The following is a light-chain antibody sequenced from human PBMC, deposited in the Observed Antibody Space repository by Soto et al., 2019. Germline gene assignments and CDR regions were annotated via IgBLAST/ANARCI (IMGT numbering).Light chain of an antibody. CDR3: QQRSNWPPIT. CDR1: QNINSY. CDR2: ATS. J-gene: IGKJ5*01. V-gene: IGKV3-11*01. Sequence: EIVLTQSPATLSLSPGERATLSCRASQNINSYLAWYQQKPGQAPRLLIYATSNRATGIPARFSGSGSGTHFTLTISSLEPEDFAVYYCQQRSNWPPITYGQGTRLEIK.